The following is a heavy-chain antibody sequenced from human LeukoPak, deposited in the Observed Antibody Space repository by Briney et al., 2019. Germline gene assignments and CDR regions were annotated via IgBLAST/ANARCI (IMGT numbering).Heavy chain of an antibody. V-gene: IGHV3-23*01. J-gene: IGHJ4*02. Sequence: GGSLRLSCAASGSTFSSYAMSWVRQAPGKGLEWVSAITGGSSSTYYADSVKGRFAVSRDNSKNTLYLQMDSLRVEDTAVYYCARRYCGDDCYPYYFDYWGQGTLVTVSS. CDR3: ARRYCGDDCYPYYFDY. CDR2: ITGGSSST. D-gene: IGHD2-21*02. CDR1: GSTFSSYA.